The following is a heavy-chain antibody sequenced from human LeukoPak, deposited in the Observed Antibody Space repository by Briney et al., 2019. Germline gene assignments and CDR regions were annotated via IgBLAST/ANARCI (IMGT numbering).Heavy chain of an antibody. Sequence: GGSLRLSCSASGFTFSSYWMSWVRQAPGKGLEWVAKIKQDGSAKDHVDSVKGRFTISRDNAKNLLYLQMNGLRAEDTAVYYCVGAPRVDSVYQSYFDYWGQGTLVTVS. J-gene: IGHJ4*02. CDR1: GFTFSSYW. V-gene: IGHV3-7*04. CDR2: IKQDGSAK. CDR3: VGAPRVDSVYQSYFDY. D-gene: IGHD2-2*03.